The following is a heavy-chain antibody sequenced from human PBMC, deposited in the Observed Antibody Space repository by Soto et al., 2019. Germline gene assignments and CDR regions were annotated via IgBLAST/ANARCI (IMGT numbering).Heavy chain of an antibody. Sequence: GGSLRLSCAASGFTFSTYAMSWVRQAPGKGLEWVSGISYSGGGTYYVDSVKGRFTISRDNAKNTLYLQMNSLRAEDTAVYYCASLYSSSLRKYYYYGMDVWGQGTKVTVSS. V-gene: IGHV3-23*01. D-gene: IGHD6-13*01. CDR1: GFTFSTYA. J-gene: IGHJ6*02. CDR3: ASLYSSSLRKYYYYGMDV. CDR2: ISYSGGGT.